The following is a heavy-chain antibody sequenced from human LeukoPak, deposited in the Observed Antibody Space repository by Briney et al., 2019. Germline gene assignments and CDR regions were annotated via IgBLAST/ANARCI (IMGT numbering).Heavy chain of an antibody. Sequence: HAGGSLRLSCAASGFTFTTYAMSWVRQAPGKGLEWVSIITSSGGGTNYADSVKGRFTISRDDSKNTVYLQMNSLRAEDTAVYYCAKGLRAVAATFEYWGQGTLVTVSS. CDR2: ITSSGGGT. D-gene: IGHD6-19*01. V-gene: IGHV3-23*01. J-gene: IGHJ4*02. CDR1: GFTFTTYA. CDR3: AKGLRAVAATFEY.